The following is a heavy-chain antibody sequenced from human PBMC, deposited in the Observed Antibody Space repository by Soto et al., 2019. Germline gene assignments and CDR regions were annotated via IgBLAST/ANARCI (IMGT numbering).Heavy chain of an antibody. V-gene: IGHV1-69*12. CDR1: GGTFSSYA. Sequence: QVQLVQSGAEVKKPGSSVKVSCKASGGTFSSYAISWVRQAPGQGLEWMGGIIPIFGTANYAQKFQGRVTITADESTRTAYMELSSLRSEDTAVYYCARRCDWLSRGIQTDCGMDVWGQGTTVTVSS. CDR3: ARRCDWLSRGIQTDCGMDV. J-gene: IGHJ6*02. CDR2: IIPIFGTA. D-gene: IGHD3-9*01.